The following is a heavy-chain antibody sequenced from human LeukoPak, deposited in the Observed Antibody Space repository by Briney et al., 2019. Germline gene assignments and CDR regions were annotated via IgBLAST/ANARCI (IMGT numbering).Heavy chain of an antibody. V-gene: IGHV3-30*04. D-gene: IGHD3-10*01. Sequence: GGSLRLSCAASGFTFSSYAMHWVRQAPGKGLEWVAVISYDGSNKYYADSVKGRFTISRDNSKNTLYLQMNSLRAEDTAVYYCARDSSGFGLQLPDFDYWGQGTLVTVSS. J-gene: IGHJ4*02. CDR2: ISYDGSNK. CDR3: ARDSSGFGLQLPDFDY. CDR1: GFTFSSYA.